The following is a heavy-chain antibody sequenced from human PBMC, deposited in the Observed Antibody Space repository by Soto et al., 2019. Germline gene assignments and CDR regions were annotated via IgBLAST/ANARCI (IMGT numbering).Heavy chain of an antibody. CDR2: IYWDDDK. Sequence: QITLKESGPPLVKPTQTLTLTCTFSGFSLSTSGVGVGWIRQPPGKALEWLALIYWDDDKRYSPSLKSRLTITKDTSKIQVGLTMTNMDPVDTSTYYCAHYVRGSDHWYFYLWGRGTLVTVAS. D-gene: IGHD3-10*01. V-gene: IGHV2-5*02. CDR1: GFSLSTSGVG. CDR3: AHYVRGSDHWYFYL. J-gene: IGHJ2*01.